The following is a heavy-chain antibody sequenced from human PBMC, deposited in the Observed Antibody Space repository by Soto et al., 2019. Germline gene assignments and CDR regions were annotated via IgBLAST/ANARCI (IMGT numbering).Heavy chain of an antibody. CDR1: GYTFPRYA. Sequence: GASVKVSCKASGYTFPRYAIHWVRQAPGQRLEWMGWINAGNGNTKYSQKFQGRVTITRDTSARTAYMELRSLRSDDTAVYYCARAFFYQGSDSRGYSFDAFDFWGPGTLVTVSS. CDR3: ARAFFYQGSDSRGYSFDAFDF. V-gene: IGHV1-3*01. J-gene: IGHJ3*01. CDR2: INAGNGNT. D-gene: IGHD3-22*01.